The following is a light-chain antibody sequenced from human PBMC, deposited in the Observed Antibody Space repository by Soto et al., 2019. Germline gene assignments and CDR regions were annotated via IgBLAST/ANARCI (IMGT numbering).Light chain of an antibody. V-gene: IGKV3-20*01. Sequence: EIGLTQSPGTLSLSPGERATLSCRASQSVSCNYLAWYQQKPGQAPRLLIYGASSRASGIPDRFSGSGSGTDFTLTISRLEPEDFAVYYCQQYDFSLRTFGQGSKVEI. CDR3: QQYDFSLRT. J-gene: IGKJ1*01. CDR1: QSVSCNY. CDR2: GAS.